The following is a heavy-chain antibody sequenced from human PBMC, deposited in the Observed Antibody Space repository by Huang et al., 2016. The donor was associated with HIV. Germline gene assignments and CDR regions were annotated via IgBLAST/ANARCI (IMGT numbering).Heavy chain of an antibody. CDR3: AGLNLQLVGVDALDI. CDR2: ISTDGGST. V-gene: IGHV3-64*07. Sequence: EVQLVESGGGLVQPGGSLRLSCAASGFTFSSYAMHWVRQAPGRGLEYVFCISTDGGSTYYADSVKGRFTISRDNSKNALYLQMGSLRAEDMAVYYCAGLNLQLVGVDALDIWGQGTMVTVSS. J-gene: IGHJ3*02. CDR1: GFTFSSYA. D-gene: IGHD6-13*01.